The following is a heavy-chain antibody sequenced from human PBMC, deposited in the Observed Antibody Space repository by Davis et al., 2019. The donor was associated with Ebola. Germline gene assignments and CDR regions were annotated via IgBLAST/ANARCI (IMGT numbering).Heavy chain of an antibody. CDR2: IYSGGTP. D-gene: IGHD5-12*01. CDR1: GFTVSNNY. V-gene: IGHV3-66*02. Sequence: GESLKISCAASGFTVSNNYMSWVRQAPGKGLEWVSTIYSGGTPYYADSVKGRFTISRDNSKNTLYLQMNSLRAEDTAVYYCARGWLRSAFDQWGQGTLVTVSS. CDR3: ARGWLRSAFDQ. J-gene: IGHJ4*02.